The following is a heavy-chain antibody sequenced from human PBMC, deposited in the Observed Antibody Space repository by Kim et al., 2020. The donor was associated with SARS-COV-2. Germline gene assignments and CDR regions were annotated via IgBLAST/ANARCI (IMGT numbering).Heavy chain of an antibody. J-gene: IGHJ4*02. D-gene: IGHD2-21*01. Sequence: SETLSLTCTISGVSITSNYWTWIRQTPGKGLEFIGYIYYSGTTYDNPSLNSRVTMTLDTSKNRLSLRLRSVTAAGTAVSYCARVTFCRGPMCGCDYWGQG. CDR3: ARVTFCRGPMCGCDY. V-gene: IGHV4-59*13. CDR2: IYYSGTT. CDR1: GVSITSNY.